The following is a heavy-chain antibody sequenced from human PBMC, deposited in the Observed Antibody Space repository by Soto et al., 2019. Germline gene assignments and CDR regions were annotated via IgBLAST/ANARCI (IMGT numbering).Heavy chain of an antibody. Sequence: QVQLVQSGAEVKNPGASVKVSCKASGYTFTRYGIGWARQAPGQGLEWMGWINTYNGNTNYAQNVQGRVTLTTDTSTSTGYMELRSLRSNDKAIYYCEMVDVYVTPSPQDVWGQGTTVIVSS. CDR2: INTYNGNT. CDR3: EMVDVYVTPSPQDV. D-gene: IGHD3-16*01. CDR1: GYTFTRYG. V-gene: IGHV1-18*01. J-gene: IGHJ6*02.